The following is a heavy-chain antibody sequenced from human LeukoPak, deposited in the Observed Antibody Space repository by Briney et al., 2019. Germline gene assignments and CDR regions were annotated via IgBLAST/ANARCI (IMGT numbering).Heavy chain of an antibody. CDR3: ARSFLDYMDV. D-gene: IGHD2/OR15-2a*01. CDR1: GGSISSYY. Sequence: SETLSLTCTVSGGSISSYYWSWIRQPAGKGLEWIGHIYKSGSTNYNPSLKSRVTMSLDTSKNQFSLKLRSVTAADTAVYFCARSFLDYMDVWGKGTTVTVSS. V-gene: IGHV4-4*07. CDR2: IYKSGST. J-gene: IGHJ6*03.